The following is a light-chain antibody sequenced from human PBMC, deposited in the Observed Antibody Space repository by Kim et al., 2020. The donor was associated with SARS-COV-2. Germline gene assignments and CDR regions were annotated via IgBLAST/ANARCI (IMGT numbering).Light chain of an antibody. Sequence: PGERATLSCRASQSVSSNLAWYQQKPGQAPRLLIYGASTRATGIPARFSGSGSGTEFTLTISSLQSEDFAVYYCQQYNNWPPGTFGQGTKVDIK. V-gene: IGKV3-15*01. CDR3: QQYNNWPPGT. CDR2: GAS. CDR1: QSVSSN. J-gene: IGKJ1*01.